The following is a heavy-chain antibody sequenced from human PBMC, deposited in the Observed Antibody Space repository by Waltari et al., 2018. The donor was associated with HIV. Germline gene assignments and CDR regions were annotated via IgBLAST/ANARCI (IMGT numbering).Heavy chain of an antibody. CDR2: RTQDGREI. CDR3: ARGGFYGSGSKVN. D-gene: IGHD3-10*01. V-gene: IGHV3-7*04. CDR1: GFTFSSYW. Sequence: EVQLVESGGGLVQPGGSLRLSCAASGFTFSSYWMSWVREGPGKGMVGLGNRTQDGREICYVDAVKGRFTISRDNAENLLYLQMNSLRAEDTVVYYCARGGFYGSGSKVNWGQGTLVTVSS. J-gene: IGHJ4*02.